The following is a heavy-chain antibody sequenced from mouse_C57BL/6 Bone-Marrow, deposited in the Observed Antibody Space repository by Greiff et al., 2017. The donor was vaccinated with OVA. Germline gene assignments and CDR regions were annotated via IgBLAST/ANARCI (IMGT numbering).Heavy chain of an antibody. J-gene: IGHJ2*01. V-gene: IGHV1-20*01. CDR1: GYSFTGYF. Sequence: EVQLQQPGPELVKPGASVKISYKASGYSFTGYFMHWVMQSHGKSLEWIGRINPYNGDTFYNQKFKGKATLTVDKSSSTPHMELRSLTSEDSAVYYCARGGPYVEYWGQGTALTVAS. CDR3: ARGGPYVEY. D-gene: IGHD3-3*01. CDR2: INPYNGDT.